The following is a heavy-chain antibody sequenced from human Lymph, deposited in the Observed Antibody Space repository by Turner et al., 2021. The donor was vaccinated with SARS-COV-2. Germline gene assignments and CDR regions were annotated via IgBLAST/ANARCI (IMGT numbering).Heavy chain of an antibody. Sequence: EVQLLESGGGVVQPGGSLRLPCADAGSTFDDYAMHWVRQAPGKGLEWVSLISGDGGGTYYADSVKGRFTISRDNSKNSLSLQMNSLRAEDTALYYCAKDPGYCSGGSCYSRTYFDFWGQGTLVTVSA. J-gene: IGHJ4*02. CDR2: ISGDGGGT. V-gene: IGHV3-43*02. D-gene: IGHD2-15*01. CDR3: AKDPGYCSGGSCYSRTYFDF. CDR1: GSTFDDYA.